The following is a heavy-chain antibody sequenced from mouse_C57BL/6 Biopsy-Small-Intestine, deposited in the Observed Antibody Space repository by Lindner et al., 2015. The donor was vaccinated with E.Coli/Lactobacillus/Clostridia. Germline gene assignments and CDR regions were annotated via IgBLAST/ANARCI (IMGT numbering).Heavy chain of an antibody. J-gene: IGHJ1*01. V-gene: IGHV1-79*01. D-gene: IGHD1-1*01. Sequence: SVKVSCKTSGYTFVTYGINWVRQAPGQGLEWMGWITTYNGNTNFAQKFQGRVTMTTDTSTSTAYMELRSLRSDDTAVYYCARDPFVSTTGAFWYGLDVWGQGTTVTVSS. CDR2: ITTYNGNT. CDR1: GYTFVTYG. CDR3: ARDPFVSTTGAFWYGLDV.